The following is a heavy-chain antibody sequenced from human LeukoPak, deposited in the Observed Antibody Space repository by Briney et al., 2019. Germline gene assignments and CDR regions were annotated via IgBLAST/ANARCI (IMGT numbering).Heavy chain of an antibody. CDR3: ARHRFDGGITFGGVIVDDAFDY. CDR2: IYYSGST. CDR1: DGSISSYY. J-gene: IGHJ4*02. V-gene: IGHV4-59*08. Sequence: PSETLSLTCTVSDGSISSYYWSWIRQPPGKGLEWIGYIYYSGSTNYNPSLKSRVTISVDTSKNQFSLKLSSVTAADTAVYYCARHRFDGGITFGGVIVDDAFDYWGQGTLVTVSS. D-gene: IGHD3-16*02.